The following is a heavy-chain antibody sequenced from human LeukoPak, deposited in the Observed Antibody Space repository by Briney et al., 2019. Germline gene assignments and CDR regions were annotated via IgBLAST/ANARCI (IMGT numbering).Heavy chain of an antibody. D-gene: IGHD3-22*01. J-gene: IGHJ4*02. V-gene: IGHV4-34*01. Sequence: PSETLSLTCAVYGGSFSVYYWSWIRQPPGKGLEWIGSIHHSGFTNYNPSLKSRVTISIDTSKNQFSLKLSSVTAADTAVYYCAWKYYFDSSGYFYVDSWGQGTLVTVSS. CDR3: AWKYYFDSSGYFYVDS. CDR1: GGSFSVYY. CDR2: IHHSGFT.